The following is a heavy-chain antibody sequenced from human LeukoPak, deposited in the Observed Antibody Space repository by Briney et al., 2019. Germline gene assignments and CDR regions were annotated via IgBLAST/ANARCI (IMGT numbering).Heavy chain of an antibody. J-gene: IGHJ4*02. V-gene: IGHV1-24*01. D-gene: IGHD3-10*01. Sequence: ASVKVSCKVSGYTLTELSMHWVRQAPGKGLEWMGGFDPEDGETIYAQKFQDRVTMTEDTSTDTAYMELSSLRSEDTAVYYRTITMVRGVITDPDYWGQGTLVTVSS. CDR2: FDPEDGET. CDR1: GYTLTELS. CDR3: TITMVRGVITDPDY.